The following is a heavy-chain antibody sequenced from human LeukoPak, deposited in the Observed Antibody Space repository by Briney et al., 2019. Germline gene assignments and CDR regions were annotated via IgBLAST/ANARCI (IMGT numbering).Heavy chain of an antibody. D-gene: IGHD3-22*01. J-gene: IGHJ4*02. V-gene: IGHV3-7*01. CDR1: GFTFTKYW. CDR2: IKYDGSET. Sequence: GGSLRLSCGVSGFTFTKYWMTWVRQAPGKGLEWVANIKYDGSETYYVDSVKDRFTISRDNAKNSLYLQMNSLRAEDAAVYYCARDPYNYDRSGYKLDSYFDYWGQGTLVTVSS. CDR3: ARDPYNYDRSGYKLDSYFDY.